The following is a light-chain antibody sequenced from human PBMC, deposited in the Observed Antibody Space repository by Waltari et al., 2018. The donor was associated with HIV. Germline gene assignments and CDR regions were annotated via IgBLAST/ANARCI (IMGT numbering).Light chain of an antibody. CDR1: TSDVGGFTY. Sequence: QSALTQPASVSGSPGLSLTISCPGTTSDVGGFTYFPWYQQHPGKAPKLIIFEVNNRPSGVSPRFSGSKSGNTASLTISGLQSEDEANYYCCSYTSSRSLFVFGTGTNVTVL. CDR2: EVN. J-gene: IGLJ1*01. V-gene: IGLV2-14*01. CDR3: CSYTSSRSLFV.